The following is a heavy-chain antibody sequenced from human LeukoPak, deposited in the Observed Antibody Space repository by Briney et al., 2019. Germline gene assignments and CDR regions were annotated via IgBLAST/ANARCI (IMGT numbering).Heavy chain of an antibody. CDR3: ARDWDCSSTSCPGDY. J-gene: IGHJ4*02. V-gene: IGHV3-48*01. D-gene: IGHD2-2*01. CDR1: GSTFSSYS. Sequence: GGSLRLSCAASGSTFSSYSMNWVRQAPGKGLEWVSYISSSSSTIYYADSVKGRFTISRDNAKNSLYLQMNSLRAEDAAVYYCARDWDCSSTSCPGDYWGQGTLVTVSS. CDR2: ISSSSSTI.